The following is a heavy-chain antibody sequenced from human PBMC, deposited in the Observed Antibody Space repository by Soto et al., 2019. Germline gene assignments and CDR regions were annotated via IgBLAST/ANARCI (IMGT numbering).Heavy chain of an antibody. Sequence: EVQLVESGGGLFKPGGSLRLSCAASGFTFSSYNMNGVRQAPGKGREWVSSLSSSSTYINYADSVKGRFTISRDNAKYSLYLQMNSLRVEDTAVYYCAGGGINYGDYRSMDVWGKGTTVTVSS. D-gene: IGHD4-17*01. V-gene: IGHV3-21*02. CDR1: GFTFSSYN. J-gene: IGHJ6*03. CDR2: LSSSSTYI. CDR3: AGGGINYGDYRSMDV.